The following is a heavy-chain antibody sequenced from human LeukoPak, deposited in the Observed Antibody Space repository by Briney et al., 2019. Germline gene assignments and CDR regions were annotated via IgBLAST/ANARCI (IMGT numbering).Heavy chain of an antibody. CDR3: AIWGGYCSGGSCPNY. CDR1: GFTFSSYA. D-gene: IGHD2-15*01. CDR2: ISGSGGST. J-gene: IGHJ4*02. V-gene: IGHV3-23*01. Sequence: GGSLRLSCAASGFTFSSYAMSWARQAPGKGLEWVSAISGSGGSTYYADSVKGRFTISRDNSKNTLYLQMNSLRAEDTAVYYCAIWGGYCSGGSCPNYWGQGTLVTVSS.